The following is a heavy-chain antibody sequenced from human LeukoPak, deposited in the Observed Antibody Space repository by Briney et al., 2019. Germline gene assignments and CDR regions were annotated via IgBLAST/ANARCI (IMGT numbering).Heavy chain of an antibody. J-gene: IGHJ4*02. CDR1: GYTFTSYG. CDR3: AREDTRRGSRGYFDY. V-gene: IGHV1-18*01. CDR2: ISGDNGNT. Sequence: RAPVKVSCKASGYTFTSYGISWVRQAPGQGLEWMGWISGDNGNTNYAQKLQGRVTMTTDTSTSTAYMELRSLRSDDTAVYYCAREDTRRGSRGYFDYWGQGTLVTVSS. D-gene: IGHD2-2*01.